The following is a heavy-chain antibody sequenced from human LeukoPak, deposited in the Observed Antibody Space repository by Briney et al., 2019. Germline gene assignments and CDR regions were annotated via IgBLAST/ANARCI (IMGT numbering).Heavy chain of an antibody. CDR1: GFTFSSYW. CDR3: ARAYCSGGSCYLVYLDY. J-gene: IGHJ4*02. CDR2: INSDGSST. D-gene: IGHD2-15*01. Sequence: GGSLRLSCAASGFTFSSYWMHWVRQAPGKGLVWVSRINSDGSSTSYADSVKGRFTISRDNAKNTLYLQMNSLRAEDTAVYYCARAYCSGGSCYLVYLDYWGQGTLVTVSS. V-gene: IGHV3-74*01.